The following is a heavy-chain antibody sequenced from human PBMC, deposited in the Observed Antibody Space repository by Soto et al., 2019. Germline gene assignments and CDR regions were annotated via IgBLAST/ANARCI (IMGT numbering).Heavy chain of an antibody. Sequence: ETLSLTCTASGGSVCSGSYYWSWIRQPPGKGLEWIGYIYYSGSTNYNPSLKSRVTISVDTSKNQFSLKLSSVTAADTAVYYCARAHGFGEQPDYYYYYGMDVWGQGTTVTLSS. CDR3: ARAHGFGEQPDYYYYYGMDV. CDR1: GGSVCSGSYY. CDR2: IYYSGST. D-gene: IGHD3-10*01. V-gene: IGHV4-61*01. J-gene: IGHJ6*01.